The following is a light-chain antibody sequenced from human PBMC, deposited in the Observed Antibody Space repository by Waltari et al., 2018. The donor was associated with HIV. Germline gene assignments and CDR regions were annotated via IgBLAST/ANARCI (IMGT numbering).Light chain of an antibody. CDR1: TGDITATQY. V-gene: IGLV2-14*01. CDR3: SSYNTRSSIM. Sequence: QSALTPPASVSGSPGQSITLSCTGTTGDITATQYVSWYQQHPGKAPKLIIFEVSNRPSGVSDRFSGSKSGNTASLTVSGLQTEDEAVYYCSSYNTRSSIMFGGGTQLTVL. J-gene: IGLJ7*01. CDR2: EVS.